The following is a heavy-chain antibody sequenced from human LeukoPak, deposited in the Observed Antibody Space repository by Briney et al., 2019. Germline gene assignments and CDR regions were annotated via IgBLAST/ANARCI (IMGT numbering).Heavy chain of an antibody. CDR3: ARPNYDFWSGYPNWFDP. D-gene: IGHD3-3*01. J-gene: IGHJ5*02. Sequence: ASVTVSCKASGYTFTGYYMHWVRQAHGQGLEWMGWINPNSGGTNYAQKFQGRVTMSRDTSISTAYMELSRLRSDDTAVYYCARPNYDFWSGYPNWFDPWGQGTLVTVSS. CDR1: GYTFTGYY. V-gene: IGHV1-2*02. CDR2: INPNSGGT.